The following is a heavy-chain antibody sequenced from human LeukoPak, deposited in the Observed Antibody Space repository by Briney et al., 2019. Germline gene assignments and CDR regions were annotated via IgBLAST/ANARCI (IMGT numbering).Heavy chain of an antibody. D-gene: IGHD4-11*01. Sequence: PSQTLSLTCTVSGGSISSGSYYWSWIRQPAGKGLEWIGRIYTSGSTNYNPSLKSRVTISVDTSKNQFSLKLSSVTAADTAVYYCASKTTVTTNWYFDLWGRGTLVTVSS. CDR1: GGSISSGSYY. V-gene: IGHV4-61*02. CDR2: IYTSGST. CDR3: ASKTTVTTNWYFDL. J-gene: IGHJ2*01.